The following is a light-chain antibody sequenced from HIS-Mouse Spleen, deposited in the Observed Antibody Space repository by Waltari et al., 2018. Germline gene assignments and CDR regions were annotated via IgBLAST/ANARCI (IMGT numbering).Light chain of an antibody. J-gene: IGKJ2*01. V-gene: IGKV3-20*01. Sequence: EIVLTRAPGTLSLSRGERATLSCRASQSVSSSYLAWYQQKPGQAPRLLIYGASSRATGIPDRFSGSGSGTDFTLTISRLEPEDFAVYYCQQYGSSPTFGQGTKLEIK. CDR2: GAS. CDR1: QSVSSSY. CDR3: QQYGSSPT.